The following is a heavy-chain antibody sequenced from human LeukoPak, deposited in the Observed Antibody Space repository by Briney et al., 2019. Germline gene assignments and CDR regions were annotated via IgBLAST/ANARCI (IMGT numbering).Heavy chain of an antibody. Sequence: ASVKVSCKASGYTFTAYYIHWVRQAPGQGLEWMGWINPNSGDTTLLQRFQGRVTMTRDTSTSTVYMELRSLRSDDTAVYYCARYYGDYVPNWYFDLWGRGTLVTVSS. CDR1: GYTFTAYY. CDR2: INPNSGDT. J-gene: IGHJ2*01. V-gene: IGHV1-2*02. D-gene: IGHD4-17*01. CDR3: ARYYGDYVPNWYFDL.